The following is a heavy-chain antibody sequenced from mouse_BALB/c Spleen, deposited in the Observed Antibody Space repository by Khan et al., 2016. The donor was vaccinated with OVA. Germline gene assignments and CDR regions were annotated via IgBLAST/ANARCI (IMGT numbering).Heavy chain of an antibody. CDR1: GYSITSDYA. D-gene: IGHD2-3*01. CDR2: IGSSGST. CDR3: ARDGSRYNYAMDY. Sequence: EVQLVESGPGLVTPSQSLSLTCTVTGYSITSDYAWNWIRPFPGNKLEWMGYIGSSGSTNYNPGLKSRISITRDKSKNQFFLQLNSVTTEDTATYYCARDGSRYNYAMDYWGQGTSVTVSS. V-gene: IGHV3-2*02. J-gene: IGHJ4*01.